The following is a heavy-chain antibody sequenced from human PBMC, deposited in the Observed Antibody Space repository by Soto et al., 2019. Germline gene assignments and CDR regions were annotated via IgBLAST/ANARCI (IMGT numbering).Heavy chain of an antibody. V-gene: IGHV4-31*03. Sequence: PSETLSLTCTVSGGSISSGGYYWSWIRQHPGKGLEWIGYIYYSGSTYYNPSLKSRVTISVDTSKNQFSLKLSSVTAADTAVYYCARGQLVGAAGWFDPWGQGTLVTVSS. CDR1: GGSISSGGYY. J-gene: IGHJ5*02. D-gene: IGHD1-26*01. CDR3: ARGQLVGAAGWFDP. CDR2: IYYSGST.